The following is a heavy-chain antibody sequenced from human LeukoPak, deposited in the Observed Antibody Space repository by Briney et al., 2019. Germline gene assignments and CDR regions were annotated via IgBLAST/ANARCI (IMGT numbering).Heavy chain of an antibody. CDR3: ARDTPLVVVTAPHDAFDI. Sequence: ASVKVSCKASGYTFTSYYMHWVRQAPGQGLEWMGIINPSGGSTSYAQKFQGRVTMTRDMSTSTVYMELSSLRSEDTAVYYCARDTPLVVVTAPHDAFDIWGQGTMVTVSS. J-gene: IGHJ3*02. CDR1: GYTFTSYY. CDR2: INPSGGST. D-gene: IGHD2-21*02. V-gene: IGHV1-46*01.